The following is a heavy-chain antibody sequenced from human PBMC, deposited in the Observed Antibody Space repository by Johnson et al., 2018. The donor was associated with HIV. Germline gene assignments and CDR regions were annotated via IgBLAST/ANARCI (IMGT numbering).Heavy chain of an antibody. CDR2: ISGGST. V-gene: IGHV3-38-3*01. J-gene: IGHJ3*02. D-gene: IGHD2-21*01. CDR1: GFTVSSNE. CDR3: ARVPEGDDDAFDI. Sequence: EQLVESRGVLVQPGGSLRLSCAASGFTVSSNEMSWVRQAPGKGLEWVSSISGGSTYYADSRKGRFTISRDNSKNTLHLQMNSLRAEDTAVYYCARVPEGDDDAFDIWGQGTMVTVSS.